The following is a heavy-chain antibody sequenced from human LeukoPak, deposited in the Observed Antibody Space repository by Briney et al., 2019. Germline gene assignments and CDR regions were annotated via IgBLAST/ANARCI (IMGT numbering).Heavy chain of an antibody. D-gene: IGHD3-22*01. CDR1: GASISSYY. CDR3: ARGYYDSSAYYLFDY. Sequence: SETLSLTCTVSGASISSYYWSWIRQPPGKGLEWIGYIYYSGSTNHNPSLKSRVTISVDTSKNQFSLELSSVTAADTAVYYCARGYYDSSAYYLFDYWGQGTLVTVSS. J-gene: IGHJ4*02. V-gene: IGHV4-59*01. CDR2: IYYSGST.